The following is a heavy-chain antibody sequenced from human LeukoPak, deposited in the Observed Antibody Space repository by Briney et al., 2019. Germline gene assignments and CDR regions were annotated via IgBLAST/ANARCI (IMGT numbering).Heavy chain of an antibody. CDR2: TYYRSKWYN. CDR1: GDSVSSNSAA. D-gene: IGHD1-20*01. CDR3: XXDPSLNWNFDY. J-gene: IGHJ4*02. V-gene: IGHV6-1*01. Sequence: SQTLSLTCAISGDSVSSNSAAWHWIRQSPSRGLEWLGRTYYRSKWYNDYAVSVKSRITINPDTSKNQFSLQLNSVTPEDTAVYXXXXDPSLNWNFDYWGQGTLVTVXS.